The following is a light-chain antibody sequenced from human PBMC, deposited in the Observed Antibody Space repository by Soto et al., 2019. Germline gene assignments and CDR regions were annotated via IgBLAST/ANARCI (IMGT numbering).Light chain of an antibody. J-gene: IGLJ1*01. V-gene: IGLV1-40*01. CDR2: GNS. CDR3: QAYDNSLSGSNV. CDR1: GSNIGAGYD. Sequence: QSVLTQPPSVSGAPGQRVIISCTGSGSNIGAGYDVHWYQQLPGAAPKLLIYGNSNRPSGVPDRFSGSQTGTSASLAITGLQPEYEADYYCQAYDNSLSGSNVFGTGTKLTVL.